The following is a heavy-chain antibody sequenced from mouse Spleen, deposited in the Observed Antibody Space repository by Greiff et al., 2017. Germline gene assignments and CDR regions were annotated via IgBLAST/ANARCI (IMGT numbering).Heavy chain of an antibody. CDR2: ISSGSSTI. Sequence: EVQVVESGGGLVKPGGSLKLSCAASGFTFSDYGMHWVRQAPEKGLEWVAYISSGSSTIYYADTVKGRFTISRDNAKNTLFLQMTSLRSEDTAMYYCARRLELGRYAMDYWGQGTSVTVSS. D-gene: IGHD4-1*01. CDR1: GFTFSDYG. V-gene: IGHV5-17*01. CDR3: ARRLELGRYAMDY. J-gene: IGHJ4*01.